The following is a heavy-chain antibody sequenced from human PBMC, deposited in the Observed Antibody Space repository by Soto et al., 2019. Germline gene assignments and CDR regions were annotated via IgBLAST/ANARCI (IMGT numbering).Heavy chain of an antibody. Sequence: SETLSLTCAVYGGSFSGYYWSWIRQPPGKGLEWIGEINHSGSTNYNSSLKSRVTISVDTSKNQFSLKLSSVTAADTAVYYCARGEAVAATPADYWGQGTLVTVSS. CDR1: GGSFSGYY. D-gene: IGHD2-15*01. V-gene: IGHV4-34*01. CDR2: INHSGST. J-gene: IGHJ4*02. CDR3: ARGEAVAATPADY.